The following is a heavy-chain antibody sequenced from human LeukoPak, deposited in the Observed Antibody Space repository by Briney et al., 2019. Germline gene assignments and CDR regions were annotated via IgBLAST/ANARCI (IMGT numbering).Heavy chain of an antibody. J-gene: IGHJ4*02. CDR3: AKEIVVAGQGVFDY. Sequence: GGSLRLSCAASGFTFSSYSMNWVRQTPGKGLEWVTAITGSGDSTFYADSVKGRFTISRDNSRNTLFLQMDTLRAEDTAVYYCAKEIVVAGQGVFDYWGQGTLVTVSS. CDR1: GFTFSSYS. CDR2: ITGSGDST. D-gene: IGHD6-19*01. V-gene: IGHV3-23*01.